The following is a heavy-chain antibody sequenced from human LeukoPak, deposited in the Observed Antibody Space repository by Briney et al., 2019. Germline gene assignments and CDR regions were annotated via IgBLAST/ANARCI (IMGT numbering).Heavy chain of an antibody. D-gene: IGHD2-15*01. Sequence: ASVKVSCKASGGTFSSYAISWVRQVPEQGLEWMGGIIPIFGTANYAQKFQGRVTITTDESTSTAYMELSSLRYEDTAVYYCTRGLHPHGGRVYFDYWGQGTLVTVSS. J-gene: IGHJ4*02. CDR1: GGTFSSYA. V-gene: IGHV1-69*05. CDR2: IIPIFGTA. CDR3: TRGLHPHGGRVYFDY.